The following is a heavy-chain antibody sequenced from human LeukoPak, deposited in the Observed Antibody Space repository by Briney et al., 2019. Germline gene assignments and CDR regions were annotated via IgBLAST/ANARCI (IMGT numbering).Heavy chain of an antibody. V-gene: IGHV1-24*01. CDR1: GYTLTELS. CDR2: FDPEDGET. Sequence: ASVKVSCKVSGYTLTELSMHWVRQAPGKGLEWMGGFDPEDGETIYAQKFQGRVTMTEDTSTDTAYMELSSLRSEDTAVYYCATTASLGNWFDPWGQGTLVTVSS. CDR3: ATTASLGNWFDP. J-gene: IGHJ5*02.